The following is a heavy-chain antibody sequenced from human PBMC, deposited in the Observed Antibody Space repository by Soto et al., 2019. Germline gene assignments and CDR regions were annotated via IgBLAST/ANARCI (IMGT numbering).Heavy chain of an antibody. CDR2: IVVGSGNT. J-gene: IGHJ4*02. CDR3: DILTGYYGGTSFDY. CDR1: GFTFTSSA. D-gene: IGHD3-9*01. Sequence: GASVKVSCKASGFTFTSSAVQWVRQARGQRLEWIGWIVVGSGNTNYAQKFQERVTITRDMSTSTAYMELSSLRSEYTAVYYCDILTGYYGGTSFDYWGQGTLVTVSS. V-gene: IGHV1-58*01.